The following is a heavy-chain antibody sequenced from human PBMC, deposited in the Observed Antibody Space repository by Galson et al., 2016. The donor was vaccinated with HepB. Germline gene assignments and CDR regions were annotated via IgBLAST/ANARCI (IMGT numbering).Heavy chain of an antibody. V-gene: IGHV3-23*01. CDR1: GFRLSNYD. Sequence: SLILSCAVSGFRLSNYDLTWVRQAPGKGLEWVSAICWSYDTDYSDSVRGRFTTSRDNSKNTLYLQMDSLRADATAVYYCAKHIDVRGRALEYWGQGTLVTVSS. CDR2: ICWSYDT. D-gene: IGHD3-16*01. J-gene: IGHJ4*02. CDR3: AKHIDVRGRALEY.